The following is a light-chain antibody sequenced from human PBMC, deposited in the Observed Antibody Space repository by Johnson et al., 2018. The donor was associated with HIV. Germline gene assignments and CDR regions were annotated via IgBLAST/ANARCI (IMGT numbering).Light chain of an antibody. Sequence: QSVLTQPPSVSAAPGQKVTISCSGSSSNIGNNYVSWYQQFPGTAPKLLIYENNKRPSGIPDRFSGSKSGTSTTLGITGLQTGDEADYYCGTWDSSLSAPLFGTGTKVTVL. CDR2: ENN. V-gene: IGLV1-51*02. CDR1: SSNIGNNY. J-gene: IGLJ1*01. CDR3: GTWDSSLSAPL.